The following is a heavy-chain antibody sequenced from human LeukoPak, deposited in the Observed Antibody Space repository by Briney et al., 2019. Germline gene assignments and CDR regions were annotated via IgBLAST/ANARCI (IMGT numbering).Heavy chain of an antibody. D-gene: IGHD1-14*01. V-gene: IGHV3-7*01. J-gene: IGHJ4*02. CDR2: IKQDGSEK. CDR1: GFPFTNYW. Sequence: GGSLRLSCAASGFPFTNYWMSWVRQAPGKGLEWVANIKQDGSEKYHVDSVKGRFTISRDNAKNSLYLQMNSLRAEDTALYYCARTTGSFGPVALWGQGTLVTVSS. CDR3: ARTTGSFGPVAL.